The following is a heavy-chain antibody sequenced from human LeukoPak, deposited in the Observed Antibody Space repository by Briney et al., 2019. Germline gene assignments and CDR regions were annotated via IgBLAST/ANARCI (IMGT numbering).Heavy chain of an antibody. CDR1: GFTFSSYA. D-gene: IGHD4-17*01. J-gene: IGHJ4*02. CDR3: ARDSAYGDYYFDY. CDR2: ISYDGNNK. Sequence: GRSLRLSCAASGFTFSSYAMHWVRQAPGKGLEWVAVISYDGNNKYYADSVKGRFTISRDNSKNTLYLQMNSLRAEDTAVYYCARDSAYGDYYFDYWGQGTLVTVSS. V-gene: IGHV3-30-3*01.